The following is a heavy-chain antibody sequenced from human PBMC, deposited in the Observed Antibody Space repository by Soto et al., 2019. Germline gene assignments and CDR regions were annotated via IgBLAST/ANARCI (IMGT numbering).Heavy chain of an antibody. CDR3: AKEADISGYYPDY. V-gene: IGHV3-23*01. D-gene: IGHD3-22*01. J-gene: IGHJ4*02. CDR1: GFRFSSYA. Sequence: GGSLRLSCRTSGFRFSSYAMSWVRQAPGKGLEWVSVISGSGGSTHYADSVKGRSTISRDNSKNTLHLQVNSLRGEDTAVYYCAKEADISGYYPDYWGQGTQVTVSS. CDR2: ISGSGGST.